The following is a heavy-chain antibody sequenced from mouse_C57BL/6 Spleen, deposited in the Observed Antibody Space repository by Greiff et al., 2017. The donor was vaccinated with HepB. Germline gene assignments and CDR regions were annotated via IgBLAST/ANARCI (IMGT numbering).Heavy chain of an antibody. CDR3: YGSSYGDDY. CDR1: GYTFTSYW. V-gene: IGHV1-55*01. J-gene: IGHJ2*01. D-gene: IGHD1-1*01. CDR2: IYPGSGST. Sequence: VQLQQPGAELVKPGASVKMSCKASGYTFTSYWITWVKQRPGQRLEWIGDIYPGSGSTNYNEKFKSKATLTVDTSSSTAYMQLRSLTSEDSAVYYCYGSSYGDDYWGQGTTLTVSS.